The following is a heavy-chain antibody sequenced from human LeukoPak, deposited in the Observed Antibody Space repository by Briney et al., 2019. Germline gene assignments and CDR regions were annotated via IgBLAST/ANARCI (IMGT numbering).Heavy chain of an antibody. CDR1: GYTFTSNY. J-gene: IGHJ3*02. D-gene: IGHD6-6*01. CDR2: ISPSGGST. CDR3: ASSGIAARSNAFDI. Sequence: ASVKVSCKASGYTFTSNYMHWVRQVPGQGPEWMGVISPSGGSTTYAQKFQGRVTITADKSTSTAYMELSSLRSEDTAVYYCASSGIAARSNAFDIWGQGTMVTVSS. V-gene: IGHV1-46*01.